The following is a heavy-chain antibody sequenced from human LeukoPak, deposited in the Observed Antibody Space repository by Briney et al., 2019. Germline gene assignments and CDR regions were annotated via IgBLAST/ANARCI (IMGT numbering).Heavy chain of an antibody. CDR1: GFTFSSYG. D-gene: IGHD3-10*01. CDR3: AKLKITMVRGALNWFDP. V-gene: IGHV3-30*02. Sequence: GGSLRLSCAASGFTFSSYGIHWVRQAPGKGLEWVAFIRYDGSNKYYTDSVKGRFTISRDNSKNTLYLQMNSLRAEDTAVYYCAKLKITMVRGALNWFDPWGQGTLVTVSS. CDR2: IRYDGSNK. J-gene: IGHJ5*02.